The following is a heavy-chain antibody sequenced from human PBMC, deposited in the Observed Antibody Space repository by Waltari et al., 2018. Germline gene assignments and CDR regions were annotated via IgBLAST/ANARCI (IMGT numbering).Heavy chain of an antibody. J-gene: IGHJ6*02. CDR3: ARGSPGDSILEFLEWFHYGMDV. D-gene: IGHD3-3*01. CDR2: ST. V-gene: IGHV4-59*09. Sequence: STNYNPSLKSRVTISVDTSKNQFSLKLSSVTAADTAVYYCARGSPGDSILEFLEWFHYGMDVWGQGTTVTVSS.